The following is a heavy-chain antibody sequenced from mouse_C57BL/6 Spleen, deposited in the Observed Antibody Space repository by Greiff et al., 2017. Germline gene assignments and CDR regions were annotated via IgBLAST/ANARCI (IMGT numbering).Heavy chain of an antibody. CDR1: GYTFTSYG. J-gene: IGHJ3*01. V-gene: IGHV1-81*01. CDR3: AREGDWGSFAY. CDR2: IYPRSGNT. D-gene: IGHD4-1*01. Sequence: VMLVESGAELARPGASVKLSCKASGYTFTSYGISWVKQRTGQGLEWIGEIYPRSGNTYYNEKFKGKATLTADKSSSTAYMELRSLTSEDSAVYFCAREGDWGSFAYWGQGTLVTVSA.